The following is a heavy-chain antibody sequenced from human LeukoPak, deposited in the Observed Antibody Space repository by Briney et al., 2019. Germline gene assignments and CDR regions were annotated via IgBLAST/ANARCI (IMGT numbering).Heavy chain of an antibody. Sequence: SETLSLTCTVSGGSISGYYWSWIRQPPGKGLEWIGYIYTSGSTNFNPSLKSRVTITVDTSKNQFSLRLSSVTAADTAMYFCARAYSRSYSHFDDWGQGTLVTVSS. J-gene: IGHJ4*02. V-gene: IGHV4-4*09. CDR3: ARAYSRSYSHFDD. CDR2: IYTSGST. D-gene: IGHD1-26*01. CDR1: GGSISGYY.